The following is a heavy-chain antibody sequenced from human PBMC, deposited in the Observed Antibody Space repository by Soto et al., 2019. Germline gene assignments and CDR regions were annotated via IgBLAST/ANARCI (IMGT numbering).Heavy chain of an antibody. D-gene: IGHD3-10*01. CDR3: AKGGSGSYSNAFDI. Sequence: PPETLSLTCAVSGRSISRGCYYWGWIRQPPGKGLEWIGSIYYSGSTYYNPSLKSRVTISVDTSKNQFSLKLSSVTAADTAVYYCAKGGSGSYSNAFDIWGQGTMVTVSS. CDR2: IYYSGST. CDR1: GRSISRGCYY. V-gene: IGHV4-39*01. J-gene: IGHJ3*02.